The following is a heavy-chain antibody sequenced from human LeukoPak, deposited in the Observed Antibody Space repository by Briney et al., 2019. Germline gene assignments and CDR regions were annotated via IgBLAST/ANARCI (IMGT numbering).Heavy chain of an antibody. Sequence: ASVKVSCKVSGYTLTELSMHWVRQAPGKGLEGMGGIDPEDGETIYAQKFQGRVTITEDTSTDTAYMEPSSMGSDDTAVYYCATAVWAGTRVWFDPWAQGTLVTVSS. D-gene: IGHD6-19*01. CDR2: IDPEDGET. V-gene: IGHV1-24*01. CDR1: GYTLTELS. CDR3: ATAVWAGTRVWFDP. J-gene: IGHJ5*02.